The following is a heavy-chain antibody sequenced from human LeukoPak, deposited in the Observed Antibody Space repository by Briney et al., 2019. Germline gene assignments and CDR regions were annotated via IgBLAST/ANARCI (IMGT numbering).Heavy chain of an antibody. D-gene: IGHD5-18*01. CDR2: IKQDGSEK. CDR1: GFTFSSYS. CDR3: ARDRRTAMVYDY. Sequence: GGSLRLSCAASGFTFSSYSMNWVRQAPGKGLEWVANIKQDGSEKYYVDSVKGRFTISRDNAKNSLYLQMNSLRAEDTAVYYCARDRRTAMVYDYWGQGTLVTVSS. V-gene: IGHV3-7*01. J-gene: IGHJ4*02.